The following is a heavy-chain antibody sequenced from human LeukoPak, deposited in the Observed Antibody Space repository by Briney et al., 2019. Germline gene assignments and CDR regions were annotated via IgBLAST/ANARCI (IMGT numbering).Heavy chain of an antibody. CDR1: GFTFDNHA. V-gene: IGHV3-43D*04. Sequence: GGCLRLSCAASGFTFDNHAMHWVRQAPGKGLEWVSLITWYGSSTVYAGSVKDRFTISRDNTQNSLYLQMNSLRAEATALYYCARGDDYSFRVIDYWGQGTLVTVSS. CDR3: ARGDDYSFRVIDY. CDR2: ITWYGSST. J-gene: IGHJ4*02. D-gene: IGHD4-11*01.